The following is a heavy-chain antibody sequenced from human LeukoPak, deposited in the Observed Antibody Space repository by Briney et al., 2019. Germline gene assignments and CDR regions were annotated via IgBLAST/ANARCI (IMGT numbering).Heavy chain of an antibody. D-gene: IGHD5-12*01. CDR2: INHSGST. CDR3: ARGARGYSGYDFDY. J-gene: IGHJ4*02. Sequence: PSETLSLTCAVYGGSFSGYYRSRIRQPPGKGLEWIGEINHSGSTNYNPSLKSRVTISVDTSKNQFSLKLSSVTAADTAVYYCARGARGYSGYDFDYWGQGTLVTVSS. CDR1: GGSFSGYY. V-gene: IGHV4-34*01.